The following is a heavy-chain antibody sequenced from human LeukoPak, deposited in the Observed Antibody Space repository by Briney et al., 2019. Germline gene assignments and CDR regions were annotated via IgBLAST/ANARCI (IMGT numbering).Heavy chain of an antibody. Sequence: VGSLRLSCAASGFTVSSNYMSWVRQAPGKGLEWVSVIYAGGSTYYADSVKGRFSISRDNSKNTLYLQMNSLRAEDTAVYYCARSKSRGDYYFDNWGQGTLVTVSS. CDR3: ARSKSRGDYYFDN. V-gene: IGHV3-53*01. CDR2: IYAGGST. D-gene: IGHD2-21*02. CDR1: GFTVSSNY. J-gene: IGHJ4*02.